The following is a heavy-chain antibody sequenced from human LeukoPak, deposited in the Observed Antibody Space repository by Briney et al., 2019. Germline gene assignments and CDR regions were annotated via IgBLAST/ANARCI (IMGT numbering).Heavy chain of an antibody. Sequence: SETLSLTCTVSGGSISSYYWSWIRQPPGKGLEWIGYIYYSGSTNYNPSLKSRVTISVDTSKNQFSLKLSSVTAADTAMYYCARVGHYDYVWGSYRYTTGPIDYWGQGTLVTVSS. D-gene: IGHD3-16*02. J-gene: IGHJ4*02. CDR2: IYYSGST. CDR1: GGSISSYY. V-gene: IGHV4-59*01. CDR3: ARVGHYDYVWGSYRYTTGPIDY.